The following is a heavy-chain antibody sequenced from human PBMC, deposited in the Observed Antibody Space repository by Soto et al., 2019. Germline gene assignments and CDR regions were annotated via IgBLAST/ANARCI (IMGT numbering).Heavy chain of an antibody. D-gene: IGHD1-20*01. V-gene: IGHV3-21*01. J-gene: IGHJ4*02. CDR1: GFTFSTYG. CDR2: ISSGGTSI. CDR3: ARDTGYNWNYDY. Sequence: GGSLRLSCAASGFTFSTYGMNWVRQAPGKGLEWVSSISSGGTSIFYADSVKGRFTISRDYAKNSLYLQLDSLRAEDTAVYYCARDTGYNWNYDYWGLGTLVTVSS.